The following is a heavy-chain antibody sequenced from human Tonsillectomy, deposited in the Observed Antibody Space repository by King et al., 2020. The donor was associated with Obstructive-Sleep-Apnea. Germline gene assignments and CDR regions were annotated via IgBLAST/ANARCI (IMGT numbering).Heavy chain of an antibody. D-gene: IGHD2-21*01. CDR3: AKLHQYGGTRYYFDY. V-gene: IGHV4-59*01. Sequence: QLQESGPGLVKPSETRSLPCTVSGGSISSFYWSWIRQPPGKGLGWLGHLYHTGSTNYNPSLKSRDTISVDTSKKHFSLRLSSVTAADTAVYYCAKLHQYGGTRYYFDYWGQGTLVTVSS. J-gene: IGHJ4*02. CDR1: GGSISSFY. CDR2: LYHTGST.